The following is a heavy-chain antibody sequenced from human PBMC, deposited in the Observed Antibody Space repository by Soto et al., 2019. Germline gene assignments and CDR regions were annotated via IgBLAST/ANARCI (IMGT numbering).Heavy chain of an antibody. CDR2: IIPIFDTA. V-gene: IGHV1-69*01. D-gene: IGHD3-10*01. CDR1: GGSFSSYA. Sequence: QVQVVQSGTAVKQPGSSVKVSCKASGGSFSSYAISWVRQAPGQGLEWMGGIIPIFDTANYAQKFQGRVTITADESTSTAYMELSSLRSEDTAVYYCARGEFYYVSGSYSSNFDYWGQGTLVTVSS. J-gene: IGHJ4*02. CDR3: ARGEFYYVSGSYSSNFDY.